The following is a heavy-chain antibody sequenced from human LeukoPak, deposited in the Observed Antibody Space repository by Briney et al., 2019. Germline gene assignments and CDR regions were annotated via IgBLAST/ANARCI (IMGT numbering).Heavy chain of an antibody. Sequence: EASVKVSCKASGYTFTEYYRHWVRQAPGQGLEWMGWINPNSGGANYAENFQGRVTMTRDTPISTAYMELRSLRSDDTAVYYCARDHNYDSSGYYIWDVWGQGTTVTVSS. V-gene: IGHV1-2*02. D-gene: IGHD3-22*01. CDR1: GYTFTEYY. CDR3: ARDHNYDSSGYYIWDV. J-gene: IGHJ6*02. CDR2: INPNSGGA.